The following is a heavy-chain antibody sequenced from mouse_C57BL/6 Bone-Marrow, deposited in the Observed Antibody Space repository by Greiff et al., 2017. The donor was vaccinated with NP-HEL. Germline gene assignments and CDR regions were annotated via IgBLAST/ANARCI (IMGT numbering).Heavy chain of an antibody. CDR3: ERLGLIHAMDY. CDR1: GFTFSSYG. D-gene: IGHD2-3*01. V-gene: IGHV5-6*01. Sequence: EVKLVESGGDLVKPGGSLKLSCAASGFTFSSYGMSWVRQTPDKRLEWVATISSGGSYTYYPDSVKGRFTISRDNAKNTLYLQMSSLKSEDTAMYYCERLGLIHAMDYWGQGTSVTVSS. J-gene: IGHJ4*01. CDR2: ISSGGSYT.